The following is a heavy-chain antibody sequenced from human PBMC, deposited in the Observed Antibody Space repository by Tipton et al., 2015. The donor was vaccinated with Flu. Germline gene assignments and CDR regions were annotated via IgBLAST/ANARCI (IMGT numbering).Heavy chain of an antibody. CDR1: GYGFSIYW. Sequence: VQLVQSGAEVKKPGESLKISCKASGYGFSIYWIGWVRQMPGKGLEWMGLIYPGDSDTRYSPSFQGQVTMSADKSLTTAYLQWSSLKASDTAMYYCATLVSTRPGGFDVWGQGTMVTVSS. V-gene: IGHV5-51*01. J-gene: IGHJ3*01. CDR3: ATLVSTRPGGFDV. CDR2: IYPGDSDT. D-gene: IGHD6-6*01.